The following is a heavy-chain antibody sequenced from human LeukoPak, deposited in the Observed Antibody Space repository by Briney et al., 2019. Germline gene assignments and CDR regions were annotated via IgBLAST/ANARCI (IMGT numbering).Heavy chain of an antibody. CDR1: GGSISSYY. J-gene: IGHJ3*02. CDR2: IYTSGST. Sequence: SETLSLTCTVSGGSISSYYWSWIRQPAGKGLEWIGRIYTSGSTNYNPSLKSRVTMSVDTSKNQFSLKLSSVTAADTAVYYCARALTQGAVVNKKDAFDIWGQGTMVTVSS. V-gene: IGHV4-4*07. CDR3: ARALTQGAVVNKKDAFDI. D-gene: IGHD2-15*01.